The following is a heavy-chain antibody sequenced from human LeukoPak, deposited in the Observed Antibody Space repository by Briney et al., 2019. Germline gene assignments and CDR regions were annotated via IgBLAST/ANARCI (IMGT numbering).Heavy chain of an antibody. D-gene: IGHD2-15*01. CDR2: IYTSGST. V-gene: IGHV4-4*07. J-gene: IGHJ4*02. CDR3: ARVDLRAAYFDY. CDR1: GGSISSYY. Sequence: SETLSLTCTVSGGSISSYYWSWIRQPAGKGLEWIGRIYTSGSTGYNPFLKSRVTMSVDTSKNQFSLKLSSVTAADTAVYYCARVDLRAAYFDYWGQGTLVTVSS.